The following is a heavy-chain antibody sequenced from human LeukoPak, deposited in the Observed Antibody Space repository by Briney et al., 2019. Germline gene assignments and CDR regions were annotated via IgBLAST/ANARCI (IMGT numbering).Heavy chain of an antibody. J-gene: IGHJ3*02. CDR3: ARDRIQLWLDAFDI. D-gene: IGHD5-18*01. Sequence: GGSLRLSCAASGFTFSSYSMNWVRQAPGKGLEWVSSISSCSSYIYYADSVKGRFTISRDNAKNSLYLQMNSLRAEDTAVYYCARDRIQLWLDAFDIWGQGTMVTVSS. V-gene: IGHV3-21*01. CDR2: ISSCSSYI. CDR1: GFTFSSYS.